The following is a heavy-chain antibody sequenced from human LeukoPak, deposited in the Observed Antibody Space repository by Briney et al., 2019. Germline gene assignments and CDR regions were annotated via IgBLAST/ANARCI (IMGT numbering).Heavy chain of an antibody. CDR3: ARDSGGRKGYYGSGNFDY. V-gene: IGHV4-59*01. D-gene: IGHD3-10*01. Sequence: NASETLSLACTVSGGSISSYYWSWIRQPPGKGLEWIGYIYYSGSTKYNPSLKSRVTISVDTSKNQFSLKLSSVTAADTAVYYCARDSGGRKGYYGSGNFDYWGQGTLVTVSS. CDR2: IYYSGST. J-gene: IGHJ4*02. CDR1: GGSISSYY.